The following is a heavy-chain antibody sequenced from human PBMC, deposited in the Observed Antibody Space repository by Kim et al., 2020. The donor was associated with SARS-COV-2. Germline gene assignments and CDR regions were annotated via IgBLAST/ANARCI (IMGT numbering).Heavy chain of an antibody. Sequence: ASVKVSCKASGYTFTGYYMHWVRQAPGQGLEWMGWINPNSGGTNYAQKFQGRVTMTRDTSISTAYMELSRLRSDDTAVYYCARDPFDTWFGELTVENWFDPWGQGTLVTVSS. V-gene: IGHV1-2*02. D-gene: IGHD3-10*01. CDR1: GYTFTGYY. J-gene: IGHJ5*02. CDR3: ARDPFDTWFGELTVENWFDP. CDR2: INPNSGGT.